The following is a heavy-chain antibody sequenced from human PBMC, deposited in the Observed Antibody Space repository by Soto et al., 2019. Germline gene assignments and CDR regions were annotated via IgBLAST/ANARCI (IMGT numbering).Heavy chain of an antibody. CDR2: ISAYNGDT. J-gene: IGHJ4*02. V-gene: IGHV1-18*01. CDR3: ARSGAYCTSITCLFDSF. D-gene: IGHD2-8*01. CDR1: GYTFSSYG. Sequence: QAQLVQSGAEVKKPGASVKVSCRASGYTFSSYGYAWVRQVPGQGLEWMGWISAYNGDTNYAQKFQVRVTLTTDTSKTTAYMELRNLGSDDTAVYYCARSGAYCTSITCLFDSFWGLGTLVTVSS.